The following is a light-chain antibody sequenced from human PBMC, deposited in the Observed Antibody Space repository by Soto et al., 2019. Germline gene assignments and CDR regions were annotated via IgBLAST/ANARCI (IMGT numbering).Light chain of an antibody. CDR1: QTVRNNY. V-gene: IGKV3D-20*02. J-gene: IGKJ5*01. CDR3: QQRHMWPIT. Sequence: EFVLTQSPGTLSLAPGERATLSCRASQTVRNNYLAWYQQKPGQAPRLLIYDASSRATGIPPRFSGSGSGTDFTLTISSLEPEDSAVYYCQQRHMWPITFGQGTRLEIK. CDR2: DAS.